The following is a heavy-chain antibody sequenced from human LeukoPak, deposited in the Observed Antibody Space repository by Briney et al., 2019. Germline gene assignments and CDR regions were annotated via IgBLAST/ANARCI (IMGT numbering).Heavy chain of an antibody. J-gene: IGHJ4*02. CDR2: IWYDGSNK. D-gene: IGHD2-2*01. V-gene: IGHV3-33*01. Sequence: GGSLTLSCAASGFTFSHYGMHWVRQAPGKGLEWVALIWYDGSNKYYAESVKGRFTISKDNSKNTVYLQMNSLRAEDTAVYYCARESGGDCSSTSCYQDYWGQGNLVTVSS. CDR1: GFTFSHYG. CDR3: ARESGGDCSSTSCYQDY.